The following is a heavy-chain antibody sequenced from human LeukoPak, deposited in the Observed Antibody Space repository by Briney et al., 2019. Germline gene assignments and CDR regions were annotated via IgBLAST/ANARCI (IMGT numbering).Heavy chain of an antibody. CDR1: GYTFGGYY. J-gene: IGHJ5*02. Sequence: ASVKVSCKTSGYTFGGYYMHWVRQAPGQGLEWVGWINPHSGVTKYAQKFQGRVTVTGDTSINTAYMELRSLTSDDTAVYYCARGGVNNYFDPWGQGTLVTVSS. D-gene: IGHD3-16*01. V-gene: IGHV1-2*02. CDR2: INPHSGVT. CDR3: ARGGVNNYFDP.